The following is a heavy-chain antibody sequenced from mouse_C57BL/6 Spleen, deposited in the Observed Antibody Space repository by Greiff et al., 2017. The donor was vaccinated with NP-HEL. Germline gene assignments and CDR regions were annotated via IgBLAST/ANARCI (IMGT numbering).Heavy chain of an antibody. J-gene: IGHJ2*01. D-gene: IGHD1-1*01. V-gene: IGHV1-82*01. CDR3: ARGGNYGSSTYYVDY. CDR1: GYAFSSSW. CDR2: IYPGDGDT. Sequence: VQLVESGPELVKPGASVKISCKASGYAFSSSWMNWVKQRPGKGLEWIGRIYPGDGDTNYNGKFKGKATLTAYKSSSTAHMQLSSLTSEDSAVYFCARGGNYGSSTYYVDYWGQGTTLTVSS.